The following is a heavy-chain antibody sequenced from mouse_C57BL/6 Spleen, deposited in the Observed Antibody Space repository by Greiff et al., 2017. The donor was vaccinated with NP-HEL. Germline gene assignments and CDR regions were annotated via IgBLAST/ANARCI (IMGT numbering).Heavy chain of an antibody. V-gene: IGHV1-15*01. Sequence: QVQLQQSGAELVRPGASVTLSCKASGYTFTDDEMHWVKQTPVHGLEWIGAIDPETGGTAYNQKFKGKAILTADKSSSTAYMELRSLTSEDSAVYYCTVDWAGAYWGQGTLVTVSA. J-gene: IGHJ3*01. CDR3: TVDWAGAY. D-gene: IGHD4-1*01. CDR1: GYTFTDDE. CDR2: IDPETGGT.